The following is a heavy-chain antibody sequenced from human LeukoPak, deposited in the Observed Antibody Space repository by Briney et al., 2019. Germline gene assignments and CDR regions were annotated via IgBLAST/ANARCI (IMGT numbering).Heavy chain of an antibody. CDR3: AKTAAGALFG. D-gene: IGHD3-10*02. Sequence: GGSLRLSCAASGFTFSSYGMHWVRQAPGKGLEWVAVISYDGSNKYYADSVKSRFTISRDNSKNTLYLQMNSLRAEDTAVYYCAKTAAGALFGWGQGTLVTVSS. CDR1: GFTFSSYG. CDR2: ISYDGSNK. J-gene: IGHJ4*02. V-gene: IGHV3-30*18.